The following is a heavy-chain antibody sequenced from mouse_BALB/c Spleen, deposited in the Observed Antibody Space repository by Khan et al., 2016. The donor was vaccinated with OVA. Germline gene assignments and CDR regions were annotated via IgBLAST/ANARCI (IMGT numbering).Heavy chain of an antibody. D-gene: IGHD2-14*01. Sequence: QVQLKESGAELARPGTSVKMSCKASGYSFTSYTIHWIKKRPGQGLEWIGYINPSNGYTNYNQKFKDKATLTTEKSSTTAYLRLRSLTSDYSAVFNCVRDGAYHRNDGWFAYWGQGTLVTVSA. V-gene: IGHV1-4*01. CDR1: GYSFTSYT. CDR3: VRDGAYHRNDGWFAY. CDR2: INPSNGYT. J-gene: IGHJ3*01.